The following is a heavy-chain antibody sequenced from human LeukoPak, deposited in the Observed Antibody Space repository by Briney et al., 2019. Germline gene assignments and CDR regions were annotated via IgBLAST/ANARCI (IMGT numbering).Heavy chain of an antibody. CDR1: GYTFTNYD. CDR3: ARDGDYYSSGNFAY. J-gene: IGHJ4*02. D-gene: IGHD3-10*01. Sequence: ASVKVSCKTSGYTFTNYDINWVRPATGQGLEWMGWMNPNSGNTGYAQKFQGRVTITRDTPISTAYMELRTLRSEDTAVYYCARDGDYYSSGNFAYWGQGTLVTVSS. CDR2: MNPNSGNT. V-gene: IGHV1-8*03.